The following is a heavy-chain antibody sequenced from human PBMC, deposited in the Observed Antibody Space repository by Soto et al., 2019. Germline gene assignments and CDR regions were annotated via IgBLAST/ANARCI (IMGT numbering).Heavy chain of an antibody. CDR2: IIPIFGTA. CDR3: ARGETQLPHPYRSRPWFDP. J-gene: IGHJ5*02. CDR1: GDIFSTYG. V-gene: IGHV1-69*01. Sequence: QVQLVQSGAEVKRPGSSVKVSCKTSGDIFSTYGISWVRQAPGQGLDWMGGIIPIFGTADYAQKFQGRVTITADESTSTVYMELSSLRSDDTAVYYCARGETQLPHPYRSRPWFDPWGQGTLVTVSS. D-gene: IGHD6-19*01.